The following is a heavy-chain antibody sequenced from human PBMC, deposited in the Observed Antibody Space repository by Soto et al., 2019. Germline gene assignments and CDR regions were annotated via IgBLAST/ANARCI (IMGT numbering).Heavy chain of an antibody. J-gene: IGHJ4*02. CDR2: FSFYGRRDNT. D-gene: IGHD1-1*01. CDR3: AKSLDNDNGAPNDH. CDR1: GFTFSSYD. Sequence: EVQLLESGGGLVQPGGSLILSCVGSGFTFSSYDMTWVRQAPGEGLERGSSFSFYGRRDNTYSADSVKGRFNISRDNSRNTVYLQMDTLRVEDTAVSYCAKSLDNDNGAPNDHWGQGTLVTVSS. V-gene: IGHV3-23*01.